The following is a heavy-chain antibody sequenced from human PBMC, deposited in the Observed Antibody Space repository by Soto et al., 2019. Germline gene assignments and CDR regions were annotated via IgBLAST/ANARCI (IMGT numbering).Heavy chain of an antibody. CDR2: IIPIFGTA. J-gene: IGHJ5*02. V-gene: IGHV1-69*13. CDR1: GGTFSSYS. D-gene: IGHD3-22*01. Sequence: EASVKVSCKASGGTFSSYSISWVLQAPGQGLEWMGGIIPIFGTANYAQKFQGRVTITADESTSTAYMELSSLRSEDTAVYYCARDPHYYDTSNNWFDPWGQGTLVTVSS. CDR3: ARDPHYYDTSNNWFDP.